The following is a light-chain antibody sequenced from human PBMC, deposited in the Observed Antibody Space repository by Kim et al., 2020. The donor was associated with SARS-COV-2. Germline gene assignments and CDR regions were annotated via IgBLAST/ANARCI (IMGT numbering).Light chain of an antibody. Sequence: LSPEERATLSCKASQSVSSSYLAWYQQKPGQAPRLLIYGASSRATGIPDKCSGSGSGTDFTLTISRLEPEDFAVYYCQQYGSSPQTFGQGTKLEIK. V-gene: IGKV3-20*01. CDR1: QSVSSSY. CDR2: GAS. CDR3: QQYGSSPQT. J-gene: IGKJ2*01.